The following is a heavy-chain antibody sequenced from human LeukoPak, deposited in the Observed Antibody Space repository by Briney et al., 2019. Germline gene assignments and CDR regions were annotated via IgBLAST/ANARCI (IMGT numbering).Heavy chain of an antibody. D-gene: IGHD3-10*01. CDR2: IYYSGST. V-gene: IGHV4-59*08. CDR3: ARRGMNDRGVLGDWYFDL. Sequence: SETLSLTCTVSGGSTSSYYWSWIRQPPGKGLEWIGYIYYSGSTNYNPSLKSRVTISVDTSKNQFSLKLSFVTAADTAVYYCARRGMNDRGVLGDWYFDLWGRGTLVTVSS. CDR1: GGSTSSYY. J-gene: IGHJ2*01.